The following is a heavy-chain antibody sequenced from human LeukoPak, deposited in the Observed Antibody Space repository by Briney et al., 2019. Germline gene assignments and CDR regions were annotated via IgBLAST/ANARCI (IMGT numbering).Heavy chain of an antibody. J-gene: IGHJ4*02. V-gene: IGHV4-34*01. CDR3: ARSRYCSGGSCYRFRRHFDY. CDR1: GGSFSGYY. D-gene: IGHD2-15*01. CDR2: INHSGST. Sequence: SETLSFTCAVYGGSFSGYYWSWIRPPPGKGLEWIGEINHSGSTNYNPSLKSRVTISVDTSKNQFSLKLSSVTAADTAVYYCARSRYCSGGSCYRFRRHFDYWGQGTLVTVSS.